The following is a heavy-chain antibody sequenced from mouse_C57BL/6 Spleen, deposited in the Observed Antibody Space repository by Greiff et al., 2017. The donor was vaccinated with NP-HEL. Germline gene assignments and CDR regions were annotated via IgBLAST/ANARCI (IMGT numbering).Heavy chain of an antibody. CDR3: ARWGDYYAMDY. V-gene: IGHV1-42*01. CDR1: GYSFTGYY. J-gene: IGHJ4*01. Sequence: VQLQQSGPELVKPGASVKISCKASGYSFTGYYMNWVKQSPEKSLEWIGEINPSTGGTTYNQKFKAKATLTVDKSSSTAYMQLKSLTSEDSAVYYCARWGDYYAMDYWGQGTSVTVSS. CDR2: INPSTGGT.